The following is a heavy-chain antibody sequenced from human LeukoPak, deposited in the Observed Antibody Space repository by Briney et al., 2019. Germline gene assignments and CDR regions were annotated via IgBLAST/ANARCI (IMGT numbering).Heavy chain of an antibody. V-gene: IGHV3-48*01. CDR2: ISSSSSTI. Sequence: PGGSLRLSCAAPGFTFSSYSMNWVRQAPGKGLEWVSYISSSSSTIYYADSVKGRFTISRDNSKNTVYLQMNSLRAEDTAVYYCARNIPVTRWGYWGQGTLVTVSS. D-gene: IGHD2-21*01. J-gene: IGHJ4*02. CDR3: ARNIPVTRWGY. CDR1: GFTFSSYS.